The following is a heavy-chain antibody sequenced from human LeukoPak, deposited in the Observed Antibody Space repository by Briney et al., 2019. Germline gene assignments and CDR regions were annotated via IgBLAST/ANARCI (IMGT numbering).Heavy chain of an antibody. V-gene: IGHV3-66*01. CDR1: GFTFSSYA. Sequence: PGGSLRLSCAASGFTFSSYAMSWVRQAPGKGLEWVSVIYSGGSTYYADSVKGRFTISRDNSKNTLYLQMNSLRVEDTAVYYCARDIGRYSEFDPQNPVGCWGQGTLVTVSS. J-gene: IGHJ4*02. CDR2: IYSGGST. CDR3: ARDIGRYSEFDPQNPVGC. D-gene: IGHD5-18*01.